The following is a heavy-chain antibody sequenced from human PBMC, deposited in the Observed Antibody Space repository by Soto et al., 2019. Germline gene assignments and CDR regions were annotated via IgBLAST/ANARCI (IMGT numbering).Heavy chain of an antibody. CDR3: ATPRGATGNRFDY. V-gene: IGHV3-30*03. D-gene: IGHD1-26*01. CDR2: ISFDGSKT. J-gene: IGHJ4*02. CDR1: GFTFRSYS. Sequence: VQLVESGGGVVLPGRSLRLSCEASGFTFRSYSMHWVRQAPGKGLEWVAVISFDGSKTFYRDSVRGRFTVSRDNPKNTLYLQMDRVTAEDTAIYYCATPRGATGNRFDYWGQGT.